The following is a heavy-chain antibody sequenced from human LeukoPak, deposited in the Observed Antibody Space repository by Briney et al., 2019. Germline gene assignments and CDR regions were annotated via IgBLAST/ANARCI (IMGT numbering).Heavy chain of an antibody. CDR2: IKSDGSST. J-gene: IGHJ4*02. CDR3: AKGDGSGSYYSY. CDR1: GFTFSNYW. Sequence: GGSLRLSCAASGFTFSNYWMHWVRQAPGKGLVWVSRIKSDGSSTTYADSVKGRFTISRDNSKNTLYLQMNNLRAEDTAVYYCAKGDGSGSYYSYWGQGTLVTVSS. D-gene: IGHD3-10*01. V-gene: IGHV3-74*03.